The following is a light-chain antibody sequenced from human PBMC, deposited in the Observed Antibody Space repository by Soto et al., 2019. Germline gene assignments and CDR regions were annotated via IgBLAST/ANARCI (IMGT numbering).Light chain of an antibody. CDR1: QSVSSSY. Sequence: EIVLTHSPGTLSLSPGERATLSCRASQSVSSSYLAWYQQKPGQAPRLLIYGASSRATGIPDRFSGSGSGTDFTLTISRLEPEDFAVYYCQQYGSSPRTFGGGTKV. CDR3: QQYGSSPRT. CDR2: GAS. J-gene: IGKJ4*01. V-gene: IGKV3-20*01.